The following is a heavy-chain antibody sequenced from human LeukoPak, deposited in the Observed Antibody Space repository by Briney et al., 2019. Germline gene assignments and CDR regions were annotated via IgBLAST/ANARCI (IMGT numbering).Heavy chain of an antibody. D-gene: IGHD6-19*01. V-gene: IGHV1-46*01. Sequence: ASVKVSCKASGYTFTSYYIHWVRQGPGQGLEWMGVINPSGGSTSYAQKFQGRVTMTRDTSTSTVYMELSSLRSEDTAVYYCARGGGIAVAGIAFDIWGQGTMVTVSS. J-gene: IGHJ3*02. CDR2: INPSGGST. CDR1: GYTFTSYY. CDR3: ARGGGIAVAGIAFDI.